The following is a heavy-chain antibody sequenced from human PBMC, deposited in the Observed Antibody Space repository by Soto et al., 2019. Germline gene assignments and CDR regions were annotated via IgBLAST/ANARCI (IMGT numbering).Heavy chain of an antibody. V-gene: IGHV4-39*01. CDR2: IYYSGST. Sequence: QLQLQESGPGLVKPSETLSLTCTVSGGSISSSSYYWGWIRQPPGKGLEWIGSIYYSGSTYYNPSLMSRVTISVDTSKNQFSLKLSSVTAADTAVYYCARHYDFWSGYYGFNWFDPWGQGTLVTVSS. CDR1: GGSISSSSYY. CDR3: ARHYDFWSGYYGFNWFDP. D-gene: IGHD3-3*01. J-gene: IGHJ5*02.